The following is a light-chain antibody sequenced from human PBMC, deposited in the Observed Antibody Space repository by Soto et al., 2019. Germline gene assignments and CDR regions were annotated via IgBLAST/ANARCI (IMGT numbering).Light chain of an antibody. CDR2: DAY. V-gene: IGKV3-11*01. J-gene: IGKJ1*01. CDR3: QQRSNWPPT. Sequence: EIVLTQSPATLSLSPGERATLSCRASQSVSSYLAWYQQKPGQAPRLLIYDAYNRATGIQARFSGSGSGTDFTLTISSLEPEDFAVYYCQQRSNWPPTFGQGTKVEIK. CDR1: QSVSSY.